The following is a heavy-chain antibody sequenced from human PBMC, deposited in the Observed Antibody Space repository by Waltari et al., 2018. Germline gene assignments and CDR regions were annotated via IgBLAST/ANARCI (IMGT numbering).Heavy chain of an antibody. V-gene: IGHV1-69*04. D-gene: IGHD4-17*01. J-gene: IGHJ6*03. CDR3: ARVPVRTVTAYYYMDV. CDR1: GGTFSSYA. Sequence: QVQLVQSGAEVKKPGSSVKVSCKASGGTFSSYAISWVRQAPGQGLEWMGGIIPILGIANYAQKFQGRVTITADDSTSTAYMELSSLRSEDTAVYYCARVPVRTVTAYYYMDVWGKGTTVTVSS. CDR2: IIPILGIA.